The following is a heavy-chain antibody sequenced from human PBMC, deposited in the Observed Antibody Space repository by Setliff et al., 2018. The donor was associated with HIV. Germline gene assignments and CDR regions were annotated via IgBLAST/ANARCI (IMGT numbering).Heavy chain of an antibody. V-gene: IGHV3-15*01. CDR3: ATAVAQNWYGSGNENY. D-gene: IGHD3-10*01. CDR1: GFTFSNAW. J-gene: IGHJ4*02. CDR2: IKSKTDGETE. Sequence: GGSLRLSCAASGFTFSNAWMNWVRQAPGKGLEWVGRIKSKTDGETEDYAAPVKGRFTISRDDSRSTLYLQMNSLITEDTALYYCATAVAQNWYGSGNENYWGQGTLVTVSS.